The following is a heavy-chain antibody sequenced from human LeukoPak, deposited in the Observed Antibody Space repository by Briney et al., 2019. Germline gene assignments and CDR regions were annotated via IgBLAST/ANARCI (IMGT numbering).Heavy chain of an antibody. Sequence: GGSLRLSCAASGFTVSSNYMSWVRQAPGKGLEWVSVIYMGGSAYYADSVKGRFTISRDNSKNTLYLQMNSLRAEATAVYYCARDLGVVLNYYYGMDVWGQGTTVTVSS. CDR1: GFTVSSNY. D-gene: IGHD2-8*01. J-gene: IGHJ6*02. CDR2: IYMGGSA. CDR3: ARDLGVVLNYYYGMDV. V-gene: IGHV3-66*01.